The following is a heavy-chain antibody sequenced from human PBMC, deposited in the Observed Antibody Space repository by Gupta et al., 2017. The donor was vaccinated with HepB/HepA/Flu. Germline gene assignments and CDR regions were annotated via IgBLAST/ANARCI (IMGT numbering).Heavy chain of an antibody. D-gene: IGHD6-13*01. CDR3: ARVEWSSSWYFDY. CDR1: GFTFSSYE. Sequence: EVQLVESGGGLVQPGGSLRLSCAPPGFTFSSYEMNWVRQAPGKGLEWVSYISSSGSTIYYADSVKGRFTISRDNAKNSLYLQMNSLRAEDTAVYYCARVEWSSSWYFDYWGQGTLVTVSS. J-gene: IGHJ4*02. V-gene: IGHV3-48*03. CDR2: ISSSGSTI.